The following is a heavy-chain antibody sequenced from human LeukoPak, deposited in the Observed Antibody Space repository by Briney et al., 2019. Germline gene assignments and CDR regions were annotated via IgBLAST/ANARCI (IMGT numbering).Heavy chain of an antibody. V-gene: IGHV4-59*08. Sequence: GSLRLSCAASGFTFSDHFVDWVRQAPGKGLEWIGYIYYSGSTNYNPSLKSRVTISVDTSKNQFSLKLSSVTAADTAVYYCARSGSSHDAFDIWGQGTMVTVSS. CDR2: IYYSGST. CDR1: GFTFSDHF. D-gene: IGHD1-26*01. CDR3: ARSGSSHDAFDI. J-gene: IGHJ3*02.